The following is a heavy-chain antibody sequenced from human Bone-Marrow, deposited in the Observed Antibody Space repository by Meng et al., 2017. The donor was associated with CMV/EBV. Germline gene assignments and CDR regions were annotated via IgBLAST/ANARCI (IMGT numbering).Heavy chain of an antibody. J-gene: IGHJ5*02. CDR3: ARDSTRTGFDP. D-gene: IGHD1-14*01. Sequence: LSLTCAASGFTFSSYSMNWVRQAPGKGLEWVSSISSSSSYIYYADSVKGRFTISRDNAKNSLYLQMNSLRAEDTAVYYCARDSTRTGFDPWGQGTLVTVSS. CDR2: ISSSSSYI. V-gene: IGHV3-21*01. CDR1: GFTFSSYS.